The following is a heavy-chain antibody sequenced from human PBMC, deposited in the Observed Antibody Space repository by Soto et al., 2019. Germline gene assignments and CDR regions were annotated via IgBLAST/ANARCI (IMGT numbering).Heavy chain of an antibody. J-gene: IGHJ6*02. D-gene: IGHD3-3*01. Sequence: QVQLAQSGAEVKKPGSSVRVSCQTSRGTFNTSPISWMRQAPGQGLEWLGDILPVFGMVNYEQQFQDRLNLTADESTTSVCMEVSRLTSEDTAVYFCATPRLRGRHYDFRSPPAASLYHYGLGVWGQGTTVIVSS. CDR1: RGTFNTSP. CDR2: ILPVFGMV. CDR3: ATPRLRGRHYDFRSPPAASLYHYGLGV. V-gene: IGHV1-69*01.